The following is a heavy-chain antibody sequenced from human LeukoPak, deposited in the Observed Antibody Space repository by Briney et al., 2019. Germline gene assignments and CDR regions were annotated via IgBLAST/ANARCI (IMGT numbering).Heavy chain of an antibody. CDR3: ARDRFSDYDAFDI. CDR1: GYSFTSYW. V-gene: IGHV5-51*01. J-gene: IGHJ3*02. Sequence: GESLKISCKGSGYSFTSYWIGWVRQMPGKGLEWMGIIYPGDSDTRYSPSFQGQVTISADKSISTAYLQMNSLRAEDTAVYYCARDRFSDYDAFDIWGQGTMVTVSS. CDR2: IYPGDSDT. D-gene: IGHD6-25*01.